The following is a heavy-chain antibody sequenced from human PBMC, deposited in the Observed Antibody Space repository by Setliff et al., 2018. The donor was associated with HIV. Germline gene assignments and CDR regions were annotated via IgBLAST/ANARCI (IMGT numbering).Heavy chain of an antibody. CDR1: GGSISSYY. CDR2: IYYSGST. J-gene: IGHJ3*01. CDR3: ARWESAQKAFNP. Sequence: NPSETLSLTCTVSGGSISSYYWSWIRQPPGKGLEWIGYIYYSGSTNYNPSLKSRVTISVDTSKNQFSLRLSSVTAADTAVYYCARWESAQKAFNPWGHGTMVTVSS. D-gene: IGHD1-26*01. V-gene: IGHV4-59*12.